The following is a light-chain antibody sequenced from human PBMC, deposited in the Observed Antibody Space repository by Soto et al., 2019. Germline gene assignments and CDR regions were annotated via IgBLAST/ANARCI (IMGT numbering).Light chain of an antibody. V-gene: IGKV1-9*01. CDR2: AAS. J-gene: IGKJ2*01. Sequence: DIQLTQSPSFLSASVGDRVTITCRASQGINSYFAWYQQKPGKAPKLLIYAASNLQSGVPSRFSGSGSGTEFTLTISSLQPEDFATYYCQQLNSYPPTFGQGTKLEIK. CDR3: QQLNSYPPT. CDR1: QGINSY.